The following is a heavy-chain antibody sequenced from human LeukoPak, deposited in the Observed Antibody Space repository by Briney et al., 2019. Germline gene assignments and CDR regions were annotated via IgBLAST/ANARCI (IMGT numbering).Heavy chain of an antibody. V-gene: IGHV4-59*01. CDR3: ASASLAVAGTGYFDY. Sequence: PSETLSLTCTVSGGSLSSYYWSWIRQPPGKGLEWIGYIYYSGSTNYNPSLKSRVTISVDTSKNQFSLKLSSVTAADTAVYYCASASLAVAGTGYFDYWGQGTLVTVSS. D-gene: IGHD6-19*01. CDR1: GGSLSSYY. CDR2: IYYSGST. J-gene: IGHJ4*02.